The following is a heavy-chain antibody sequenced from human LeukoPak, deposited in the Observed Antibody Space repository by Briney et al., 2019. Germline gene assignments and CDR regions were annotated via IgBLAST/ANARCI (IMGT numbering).Heavy chain of an antibody. CDR2: ITPSGGT. V-gene: IGHV1-2*02. CDR3: ARDRYGDGFAHFDY. D-gene: IGHD5-24*01. J-gene: IGHJ4*02. CDR1: GYTFTTYA. Sequence: ASVKVSCKASGYTFTTYAMHWVRQAPGQGLEWMGWITPSGGTNYPQKFQGRVAITRDTSITTTYMDLSRLTSDDTAVYYCARDRYGDGFAHFDYWGQGALVTVSS.